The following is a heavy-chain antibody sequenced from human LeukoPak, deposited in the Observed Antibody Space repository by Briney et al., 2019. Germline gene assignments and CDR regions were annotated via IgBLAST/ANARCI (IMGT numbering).Heavy chain of an antibody. D-gene: IGHD3-10*01. Sequence: GESLKISCKTSGQSISTYWIGWVRQMPGKGLEWMGIIYPSDSTTLYSPSFQGQVTISADKSINTAYLQWSSLRASDTAIYCCACRKYYSTWSDPWGQGTLVTVSS. CDR3: ACRKYYSTWSDP. V-gene: IGHV5-51*01. CDR2: IYPSDSTT. J-gene: IGHJ5*02. CDR1: GQSISTYW.